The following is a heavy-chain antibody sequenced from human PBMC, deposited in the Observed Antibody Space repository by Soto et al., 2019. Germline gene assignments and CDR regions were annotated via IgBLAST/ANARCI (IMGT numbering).Heavy chain of an antibody. V-gene: IGHV1-69*01. J-gene: IGHJ4*02. D-gene: IGHD3-3*01. Sequence: QVQLAQSGAEVKKPGSSVKVSCKASGGTFNIYAISWVRQAPGQGLEWMAGIIPVFGTPSFAQKFRGRVTITADESTDTAYMELSSLGSEDTAFYYCARGPYYDFWKGFSYFDDWGQETLVIVFS. CDR3: ARGPYYDFWKGFSYFDD. CDR2: IIPVFGTP. CDR1: GGTFNIYA.